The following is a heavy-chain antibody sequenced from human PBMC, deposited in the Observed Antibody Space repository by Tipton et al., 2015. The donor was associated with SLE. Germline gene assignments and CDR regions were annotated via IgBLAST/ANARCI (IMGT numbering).Heavy chain of an antibody. Sequence: TLSLTCTVSGFSFSSYYWGWIRQPPGKGLEWIGYVYYSGSTNYNPSLRGRITTSVDTSKNQFSLKLTSVTAADTAVYYCARHRWRWNDAFDIWGQGTMAPVSS. J-gene: IGHJ3*02. CDR2: VYYSGST. CDR3: ARHRWRWNDAFDI. D-gene: IGHD5-24*01. V-gene: IGHV4-59*08. CDR1: GFSFSSYY.